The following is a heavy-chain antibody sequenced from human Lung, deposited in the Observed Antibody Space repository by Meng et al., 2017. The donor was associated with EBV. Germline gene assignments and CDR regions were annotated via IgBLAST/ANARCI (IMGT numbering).Heavy chain of an antibody. CDR2: LGAHDGDT. CDR3: ARGTPGRSYSDY. J-gene: IGHJ4*02. D-gene: IGHD3-10*01. Sequence: QVQPVQSGPEVKKPGASVKVSCKASDYTFTGYGVSWVRQAPGQGLEWMAWLGAHDGDTSHAPKFQGRVTVSADRPTATAYMGLRSLRSDDTAVYYCARGTPGRSYSDYWGQGTLVNVSS. CDR1: DYTFTGYG. V-gene: IGHV1-18*01.